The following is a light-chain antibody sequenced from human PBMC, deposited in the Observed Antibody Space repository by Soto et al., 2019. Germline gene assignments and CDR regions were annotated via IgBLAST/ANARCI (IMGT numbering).Light chain of an antibody. Sequence: QSALTQPASVSGSPGQSITISCTGTRSDIGGYYYVSWYQHHPGKAPKLMIYEVSNRPSGVSNRFSDSKSGNTASLTISGLQAEDEAAYYCSSYTSNTVVFGGGTKLTVL. CDR3: SSYTSNTVV. V-gene: IGLV2-14*01. CDR1: RSDIGGYYY. J-gene: IGLJ2*01. CDR2: EVS.